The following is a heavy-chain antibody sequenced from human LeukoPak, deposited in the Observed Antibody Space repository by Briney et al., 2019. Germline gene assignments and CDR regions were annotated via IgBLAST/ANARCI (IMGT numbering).Heavy chain of an antibody. CDR2: IYPGDSDT. Sequence: GESLKISCKGSGYSFTTYWIGWVRQMPGKGLEWMGIIYPGDSDTRYSPSFQGQVTISADKSISTAYLQWSNLKASDTAMYYCARRRSSSEWELNYWGQGTLVTVSS. V-gene: IGHV5-51*01. J-gene: IGHJ4*02. CDR1: GYSFTTYW. CDR3: ARRRSSSEWELNY. D-gene: IGHD1-26*01.